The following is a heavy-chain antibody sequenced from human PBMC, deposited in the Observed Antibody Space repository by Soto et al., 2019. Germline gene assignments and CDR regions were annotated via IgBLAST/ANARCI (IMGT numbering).Heavy chain of an antibody. V-gene: IGHV4-59*01. CDR3: ARVFGNFWSGYHIDF. J-gene: IGHJ4*02. Sequence: ETLSLTCSVSGDSINSYYWTWIRQPPGKGLEWIGHSYYGGNTYYNPSLKSRLTISVDTSQNQFSLRLSSLTAADTAIYYCARVFGNFWSGYHIDFWGQGTLVTVSS. CDR2: SYYGGNT. D-gene: IGHD3-3*01. CDR1: GDSINSYY.